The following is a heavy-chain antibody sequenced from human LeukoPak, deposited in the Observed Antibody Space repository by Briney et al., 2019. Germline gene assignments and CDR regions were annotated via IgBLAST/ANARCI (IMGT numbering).Heavy chain of an antibody. CDR2: IYPGDSDT. V-gene: IGHV5-51*01. J-gene: IGHJ3*02. D-gene: IGHD4-17*01. Sequence: GESLKISCKGSGYSFTSYWIGWVGQMPGKGLEWMGIIYPGDSDTRYSPSFQGQVTISADKSISTAYLQWSSLKASDTAMYYCARPNEYGDYGRWAFDIWGQGTMVTVSS. CDR3: ARPNEYGDYGRWAFDI. CDR1: GYSFTSYW.